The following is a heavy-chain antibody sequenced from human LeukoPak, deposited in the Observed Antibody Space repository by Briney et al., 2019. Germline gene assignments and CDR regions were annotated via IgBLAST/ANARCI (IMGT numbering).Heavy chain of an antibody. CDR3: AKDRSPS. J-gene: IGHJ4*02. CDR1: GFTFSSYA. CDR2: ISYDGSNK. Sequence: PGRSLRLSCAASGFTFSSYAMHWVRQAPGKGLEWVAVISYDGSNKYYADSVKGRFTISRDNSKNTLYLQMNSLRAEDTAVYYSAKDRSPSWGQGTLVTVSS. V-gene: IGHV3-30*04.